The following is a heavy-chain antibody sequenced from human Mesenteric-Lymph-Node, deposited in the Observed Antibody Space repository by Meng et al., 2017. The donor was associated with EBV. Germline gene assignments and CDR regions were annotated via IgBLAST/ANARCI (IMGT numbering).Heavy chain of an antibody. CDR1: GGSIDESHW. CDR3: ARGLGGSGKYHFDF. D-gene: IGHD3-10*01. V-gene: IGHV4-4*02. J-gene: IGHJ4*02. Sequence: QGAGPGLVKPSGPLSLTCASSGGSIDESHWWSWVRQPPGKGLEWIGETYHSGSSNYSPSLKSRVSMSVDNSKNQFSLTLHSVTAADTAVYYCARGLGGSGKYHFDFWGPGILVTVSS. CDR2: TYHSGSS.